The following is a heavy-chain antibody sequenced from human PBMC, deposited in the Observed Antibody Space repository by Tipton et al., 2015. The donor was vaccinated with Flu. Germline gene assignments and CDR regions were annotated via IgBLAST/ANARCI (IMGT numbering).Heavy chain of an antibody. Sequence: GSLRLSCAASGFTFSSYSMNWVRQAPGKGLEWVSSISSSSSYIYYADSVKGRFTISRDNAKNSLYLQMNSLRAEDTAVYYCARGIGYCSGGSCYSGFYWGQGTLVTVSS. CDR2: ISSSSSYI. CDR3: ARGIGYCSGGSCYSGFY. CDR1: GFTFSSYS. D-gene: IGHD2-15*01. V-gene: IGHV3-21*01. J-gene: IGHJ4*02.